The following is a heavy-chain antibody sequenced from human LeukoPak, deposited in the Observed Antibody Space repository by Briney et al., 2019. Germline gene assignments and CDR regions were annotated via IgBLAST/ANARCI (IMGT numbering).Heavy chain of an antibody. V-gene: IGHV4-59*12. Sequence: SETLSPTCTVSGGSLSSYYWSWIRQPPGKGLEWIGYIYYSGSNNYNPSLKSRVTISVDTSKNHFSRKLSSVTATDTAEYYCARDVGKYSAYFSYWYFDLWGRGTLVTVSS. CDR1: GGSLSSYY. J-gene: IGHJ2*01. D-gene: IGHD5-12*01. CDR3: ARDVGKYSAYFSYWYFDL. CDR2: IYYSGSN.